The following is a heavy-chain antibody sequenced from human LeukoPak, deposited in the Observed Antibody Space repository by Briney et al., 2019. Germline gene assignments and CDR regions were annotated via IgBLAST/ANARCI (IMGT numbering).Heavy chain of an antibody. J-gene: IGHJ3*02. Sequence: PGGSLRLSCAASGFTFSSYGMHWVRQAPGKGLEWVAIISYDGSNKYYADSVQGRFTISRDNSKNTLCLQMNSLRAEDTAVYYCAKHYDTHAFDIWGQGTLVTVSS. D-gene: IGHD3-22*01. CDR3: AKHYDTHAFDI. CDR2: ISYDGSNK. CDR1: GFTFSSYG. V-gene: IGHV3-30*18.